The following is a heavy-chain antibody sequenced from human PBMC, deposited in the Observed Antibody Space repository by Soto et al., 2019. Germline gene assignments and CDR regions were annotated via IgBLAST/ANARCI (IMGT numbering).Heavy chain of an antibody. J-gene: IGHJ4*02. CDR1: GFSLTSSGVA. CDR2: IYWNDDK. CDR3: AHRPTSTEDFYFDY. Sequence: QITLTESGPTVVTPTQTLTLTCSFSGFSLTSSGVAVGWFRQPPGKAPEWLSLIYWNDDKRYSPSLKNRLIVTGDSSKNQVVLTLADADPADSGTYYCAHRPTSTEDFYFDYWGQGTLVTVSS. V-gene: IGHV2-5*01.